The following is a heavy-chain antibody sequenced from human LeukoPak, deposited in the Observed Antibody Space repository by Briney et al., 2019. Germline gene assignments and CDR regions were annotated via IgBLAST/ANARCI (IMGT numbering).Heavy chain of an antibody. J-gene: IGHJ3*02. D-gene: IGHD1-1*01. V-gene: IGHV3-74*03. CDR2: VSDDGSTT. Sequence: GGSLRLSCAASGFTFSTFWMHWVRQAPGKGLVWVSRVSDDGSTTTYADSVKGRFTISRDNAKNTLYLQMNSLRPEDTAVYYCVRHNAARAFDIWGQGTMVIVSS. CDR1: GFTFSTFW. CDR3: VRHNAARAFDI.